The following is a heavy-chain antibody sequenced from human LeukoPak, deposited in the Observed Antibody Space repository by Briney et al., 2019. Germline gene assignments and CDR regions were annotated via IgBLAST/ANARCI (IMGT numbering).Heavy chain of an antibody. CDR2: ISGNGGST. D-gene: IGHD3-3*01. CDR1: GFTFANYA. J-gene: IGHJ4*02. CDR3: AKEGTYDFWSDDHFDY. V-gene: IGHV3-23*01. Sequence: GGSLRLSCAASGFTFANYAMSWVRQAPGKGLEWVSVISGNGGSTSYADSVKGRFTISRDDSKDTLYLQMNGLRAEDTAVYYCAKEGTYDFWSDDHFDYWGQGTLVTVSS.